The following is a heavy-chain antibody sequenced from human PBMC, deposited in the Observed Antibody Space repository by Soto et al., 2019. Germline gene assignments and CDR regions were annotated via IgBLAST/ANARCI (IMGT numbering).Heavy chain of an antibody. J-gene: IGHJ4*02. CDR1: GFTFSDHY. CDR3: ARGFCSGATCYSGDY. Sequence: EVQLVESGGDLVQPGGSLRLSCAGSGFTFSDHYLDWVRQAPGKGLEWVGRTRNKARSYTTEYAASVKGRFTIARDDLKYSVYLQMSSLKTEDTAVYYCARGFCSGATCYSGDYWGQGTLVTVSS. CDR2: TRNKARSYTT. V-gene: IGHV3-72*01. D-gene: IGHD2-15*01.